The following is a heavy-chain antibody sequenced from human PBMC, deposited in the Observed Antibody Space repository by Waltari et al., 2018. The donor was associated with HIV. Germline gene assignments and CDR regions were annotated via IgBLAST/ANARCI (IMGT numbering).Heavy chain of an antibody. Sequence: QVRLVESGGGVVQPGKSVSLSCAASGSTFSNYGLHWVRQAPGKGVEWVASIWYDGRKKLDADSGKGRFTISRDNSRNKVYLQMESVRVDDTAVYYCASGYGGRNFDFWGPGTPVSVSS. J-gene: IGHJ4*02. CDR2: IWYDGRKK. D-gene: IGHD5-18*01. CDR1: GSTFSNYG. V-gene: IGHV3-33*01. CDR3: ASGYGGRNFDF.